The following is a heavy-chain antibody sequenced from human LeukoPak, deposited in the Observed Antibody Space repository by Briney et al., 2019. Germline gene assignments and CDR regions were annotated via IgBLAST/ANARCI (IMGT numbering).Heavy chain of an antibody. J-gene: IGHJ4*02. D-gene: IGHD3-10*01. CDR1: GGSFSGYY. CDR2: INHSGST. Sequence: SETLSLTCAVYGGSFSGYYWSWIRQPPGKGLEWIGEINHSGSTIYNPSLKSRVTISVDTSKNQFSLKLSSVTAADTAVYYCATTTGYGSGNYWGQGTLVTVSS. CDR3: ATTTGYGSGNY. V-gene: IGHV4-34*01.